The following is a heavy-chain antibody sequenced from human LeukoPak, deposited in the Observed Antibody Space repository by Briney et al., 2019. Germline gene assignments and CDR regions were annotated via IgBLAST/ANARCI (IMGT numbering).Heavy chain of an antibody. V-gene: IGHV3-21*01. CDR2: IGSSTTSHI. CDR1: GFTFSDYS. Sequence: GGSLRLSCAASGFTFSDYSMNWVRQAPGKGLEWLSCIGSSTTSHIYYADSVKGRFTISRDNAKNSLYLQVNGLRPEDTAVYYCARDRSNSRDLDNWGQGTLVTVSS. CDR3: ARDRSNSRDLDN. J-gene: IGHJ4*02. D-gene: IGHD4-11*01.